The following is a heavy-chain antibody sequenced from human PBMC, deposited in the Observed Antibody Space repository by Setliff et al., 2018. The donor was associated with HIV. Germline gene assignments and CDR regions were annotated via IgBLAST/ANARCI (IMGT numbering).Heavy chain of an antibody. J-gene: IGHJ3*02. Sequence: SETLSLTCAVSGRSFSGYYWSWIRQPPGKGLEWIGEINQSGGINYNQSLTSRVTISIDTFKNQFSMKLYSVTAADTAVYYCATASGYDLFMGAFDIWGQGTMVTVSS. V-gene: IGHV4-34*01. CDR1: GRSFSGYY. CDR2: INQSGGI. D-gene: IGHD5-12*01. CDR3: ATASGYDLFMGAFDI.